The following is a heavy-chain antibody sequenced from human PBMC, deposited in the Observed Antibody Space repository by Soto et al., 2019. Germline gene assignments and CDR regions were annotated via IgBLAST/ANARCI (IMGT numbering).Heavy chain of an antibody. D-gene: IGHD3-10*01. CDR1: GFTFSSYA. V-gene: IGHV3-30-3*01. Sequence: GSLILSCAASGFTFSSYAMHWVRQAPGKGLEWVAVISYDGSNKYYADSVKGRFTISRDNSKNTLYLQMNSLRAEDTAVYYCARYMVRGVISPYFDYWGQGTLVTVSS. CDR3: ARYMVRGVISPYFDY. CDR2: ISYDGSNK. J-gene: IGHJ4*02.